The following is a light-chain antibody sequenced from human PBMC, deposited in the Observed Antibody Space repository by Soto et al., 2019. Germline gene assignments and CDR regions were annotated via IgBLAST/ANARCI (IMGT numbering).Light chain of an antibody. CDR1: QSIDSK. Sequence: IVMTQSPATLSVSPGERATLSCRAGQSIDSKLAWYQQRPGQAPRLLIYAASTRATGIPARFSGSGSGTEFTLTISGLQSEDFAVYYCQQYSSWLWTFGQGTKVDIK. CDR2: AAS. J-gene: IGKJ1*01. V-gene: IGKV3-15*01. CDR3: QQYSSWLWT.